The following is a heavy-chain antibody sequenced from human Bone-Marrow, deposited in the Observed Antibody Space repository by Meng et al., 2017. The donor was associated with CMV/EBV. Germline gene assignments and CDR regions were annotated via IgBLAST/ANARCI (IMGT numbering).Heavy chain of an antibody. CDR2: IYYSGST. V-gene: IGHV4-39*07. CDR3: ARDNLCGGDCLGDNWFDP. J-gene: IGHJ5*02. Sequence: SEPLSLTCTVSGGSISSSSYYWGWIRQPPGKGLEWIGSIYYSGSTYYNPSLKSRVTISVDTSKNQFSLKLSSVTAADTAVYYCARDNLCGGDCLGDNWFDPWGQGTLVTVSS. D-gene: IGHD2-21*01. CDR1: GGSISSSSYY.